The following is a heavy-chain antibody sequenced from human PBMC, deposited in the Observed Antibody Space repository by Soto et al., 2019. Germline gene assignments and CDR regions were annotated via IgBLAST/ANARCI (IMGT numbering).Heavy chain of an antibody. CDR2: IIPIFGTA. D-gene: IGHD4-17*01. CDR1: GGTFSSYA. V-gene: IGHV1-69*12. Sequence: QVQLVQSGAEVKKPGSSVKVSCKASGGTFSSYAISWVRQAPGQGLEWMGGIIPIFGTANYAQKFKGRVTIPADESTSTAYMEPSSRRSEATAVYYCASVKATVTMYNWFVPWGQGTLVAVSS. J-gene: IGHJ5*02. CDR3: ASVKATVTMYNWFVP.